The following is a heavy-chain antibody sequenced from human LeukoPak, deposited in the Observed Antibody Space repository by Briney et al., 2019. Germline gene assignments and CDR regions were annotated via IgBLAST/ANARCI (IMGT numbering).Heavy chain of an antibody. Sequence: SETLSLTCAVYGGSFSGYYWSWIRQPPGKGLEWIGEINHSGSTNYNPSLKSRVTISVDTSKNQFSLKLSSVTAADTAVYYCARDSGSYYFDHWGQGTLVPVSS. CDR3: ARDSGSYYFDH. V-gene: IGHV4-34*01. CDR1: GGSFSGYY. J-gene: IGHJ4*02. CDR2: INHSGST. D-gene: IGHD1-26*01.